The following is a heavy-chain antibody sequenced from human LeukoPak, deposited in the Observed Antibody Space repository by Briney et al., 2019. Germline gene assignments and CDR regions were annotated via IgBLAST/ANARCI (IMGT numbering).Heavy chain of an antibody. V-gene: IGHV3-23*01. CDR3: AKGRSAWYYLNY. J-gene: IGHJ4*02. Sequence: GGSLRLSYAASGYTFISYVMSWVRQAPGKGLEWVSGISGSGGDTYYADSVKGRFTISRDNSKNTLYLQMNTLRAEDTAVYYCAKGRSAWYYLNYWGQGTLVTVSS. CDR2: ISGSGGDT. CDR1: GYTFISYV. D-gene: IGHD6-19*01.